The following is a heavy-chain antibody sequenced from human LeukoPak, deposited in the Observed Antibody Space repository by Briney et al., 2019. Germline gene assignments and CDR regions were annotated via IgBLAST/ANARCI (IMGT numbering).Heavy chain of an antibody. CDR3: ARGCSSTSCQYYFDY. D-gene: IGHD2-2*01. J-gene: IGHJ4*02. V-gene: IGHV4-34*01. CDR1: GGSISIYY. Sequence: SETLSLTCTVSGGSISIYYWSWIRQPPGKGLEWIGEINHSGSTNYNPSLKSRVTISVDTSKNQFSLKLSSVTAADTAVYYCARGCSSTSCQYYFDYWGQGTLVTVSS. CDR2: INHSGST.